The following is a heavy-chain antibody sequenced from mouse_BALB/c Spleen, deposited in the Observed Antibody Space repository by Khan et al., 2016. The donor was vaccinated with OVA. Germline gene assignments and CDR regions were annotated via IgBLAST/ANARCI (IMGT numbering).Heavy chain of an antibody. CDR3: ARGGGTAPFAY. V-gene: IGHV5-15*02. CDR1: GFTFSDYG. J-gene: IGHJ3*01. Sequence: EVELVESGGGLVQPGGSRKLSCAASGFTFSDYGMAWVRQAPGKGPEWVAFISDLAYTIYYGDAVTGRFTISRVNAKKTLYLEMSSLRYEDTAIYYCARGGGTAPFAYWGLGTLVTVSA. CDR2: ISDLAYTI. D-gene: IGHD1-2*01.